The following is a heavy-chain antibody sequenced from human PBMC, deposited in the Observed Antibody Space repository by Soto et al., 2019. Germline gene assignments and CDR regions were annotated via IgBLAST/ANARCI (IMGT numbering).Heavy chain of an antibody. CDR2: ISYDGSNK. D-gene: IGHD1-26*01. CDR3: ARYSGKCQGPIDS. Sequence: QVQLVESGGGVVQPGRSLRLSCAASGFTFSHYGIHWVRQAPGKGLEWLAVISYDGSNKHYADSVKGRFTVSRDNSKNTLYLQLNSLRAEDTAVYFCARYSGKCQGPIDSWGQGTLVTVSS. CDR1: GFTFSHYG. J-gene: IGHJ4*02. V-gene: IGHV3-30*03.